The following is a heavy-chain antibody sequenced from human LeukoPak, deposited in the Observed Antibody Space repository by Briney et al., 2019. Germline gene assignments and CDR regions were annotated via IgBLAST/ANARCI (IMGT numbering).Heavy chain of an antibody. CDR3: ARDAWGIAAAGPLDY. CDR1: GGSISSSNYY. CDR2: IYYSGST. D-gene: IGHD6-13*01. Sequence: PSETLSLTCTVSGGSISSSNYYWGWIRHPPGKGLEWTGSIYYSGSTYNNPSLKSRVTISVDTSKNQFSLKLSSVTAADTAVYYCARDAWGIAAAGPLDYWGQGTLVTVSS. J-gene: IGHJ4*02. V-gene: IGHV4-39*07.